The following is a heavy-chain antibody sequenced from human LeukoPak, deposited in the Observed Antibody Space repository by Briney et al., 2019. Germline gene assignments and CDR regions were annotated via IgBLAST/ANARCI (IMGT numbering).Heavy chain of an antibody. D-gene: IGHD2-15*01. CDR1: GGSISSGGYY. V-gene: IGHV4-31*03. Sequence: SETLSLTCTISGGSISSGGYYWSWIRQHPWKGLEWIGYIYYSGSTYYNPSLKSRVTISVDTSKNQFSLKLSSVTAADTAVYYCARGIVVVVAATRTVTYFDYWGQGTLVTVSS. J-gene: IGHJ4*02. CDR3: ARGIVVVVAATRTVTYFDY. CDR2: IYYSGST.